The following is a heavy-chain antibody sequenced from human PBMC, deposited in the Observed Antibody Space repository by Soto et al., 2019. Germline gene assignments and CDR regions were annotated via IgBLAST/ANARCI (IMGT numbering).Heavy chain of an antibody. CDR2: IHSSGRT. V-gene: IGHV4-30-4*03. Sequence: PSETLSLTCTVSGGSISSAYYWSWIRQSPGKGLEWIGHIHSSGRTDYSPSLKSRVSISADTSKRQFSLKLSSVTAADTAVYYCTMGSGYIIDYWGQGTLVTVSS. J-gene: IGHJ4*02. CDR1: GGSISSAYY. D-gene: IGHD3-3*01. CDR3: TMGSGYIIDY.